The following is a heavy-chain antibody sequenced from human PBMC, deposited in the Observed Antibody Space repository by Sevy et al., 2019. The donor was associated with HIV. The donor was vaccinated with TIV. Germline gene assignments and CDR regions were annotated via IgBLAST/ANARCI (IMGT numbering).Heavy chain of an antibody. CDR2: ISTSSTYI. Sequence: GGSLRLSCAASGFTFSGYNMHWVRQAPGKGLEWVSSISTSSTYIYQADSVKGRFTISRDNAQNSVFLQMNSLRAEDTALYYGAGGSCIGSSCHTGYHGMDVWGQGTTVTVSS. V-gene: IGHV3-21*01. CDR3: AGGSCIGSSCHTGYHGMDV. D-gene: IGHD2-2*02. J-gene: IGHJ6*02. CDR1: GFTFSGYN.